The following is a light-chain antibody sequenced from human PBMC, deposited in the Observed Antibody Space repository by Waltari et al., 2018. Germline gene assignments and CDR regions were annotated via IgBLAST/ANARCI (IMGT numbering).Light chain of an antibody. J-gene: IGKJ2*01. CDR3: QQSYSTPLST. Sequence: DIQMTQSPSSLSASVGDRVTITCRASQSISRYLNWYQQKPGKAPKLLIYAASNLQSGVPSRLSGSGSGTYFTLTISSLQPEDFATYYCQQSYSTPLSTFGQGTKLEIK. CDR1: QSISRY. V-gene: IGKV1-39*01. CDR2: AAS.